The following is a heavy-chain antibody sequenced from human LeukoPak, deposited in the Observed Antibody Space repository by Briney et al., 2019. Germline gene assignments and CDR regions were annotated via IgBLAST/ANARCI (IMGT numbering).Heavy chain of an antibody. Sequence: GGSLRLSCTVSGVTVSSNSMSWVRQAPGKGLEWVSAISGSGGSTYYADSVKGRFTISRDNSKNTLYLQMNSLRAEDTAVYYCAKTTGYSSGWFYWGQGTLVTVSS. CDR3: AKTTGYSSGWFY. CDR1: GVTVSSNS. D-gene: IGHD6-19*01. V-gene: IGHV3-23*01. J-gene: IGHJ4*02. CDR2: ISGSGGST.